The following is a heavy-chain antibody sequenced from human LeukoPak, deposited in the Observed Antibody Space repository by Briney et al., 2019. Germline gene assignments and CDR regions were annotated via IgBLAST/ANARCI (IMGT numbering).Heavy chain of an antibody. CDR2: IYASGST. Sequence: SEALSLTCTVSGGSISNYYWSWIRQPAGMGLEWIGRIYASGSTNYNPSLKSRVTMSVDTSNNQFSLNLSSVTAADTAVYYCAKVISSSCGIGGYWGQGTLVTVSS. V-gene: IGHV4-4*07. CDR3: AKVISSSCGIGGY. D-gene: IGHD6-13*01. J-gene: IGHJ4*02. CDR1: GGSISNYY.